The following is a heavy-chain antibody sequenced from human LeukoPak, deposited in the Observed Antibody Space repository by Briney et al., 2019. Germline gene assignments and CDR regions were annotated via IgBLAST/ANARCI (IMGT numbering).Heavy chain of an antibody. CDR2: INPSGGST. CDR3: ARDRGQWHQRDY. Sequence: GASVKVSCKASGYTFTSYYMHWVRQAPGQGLEWMGIINPSGGSTSYAQKFQGRVTMTRDTSISTAYMELSRLRSDDTAVYYCARDRGQWHQRDYWGQGTLVTVSS. CDR1: GYTFTSYY. V-gene: IGHV1-46*01. D-gene: IGHD6-19*01. J-gene: IGHJ4*02.